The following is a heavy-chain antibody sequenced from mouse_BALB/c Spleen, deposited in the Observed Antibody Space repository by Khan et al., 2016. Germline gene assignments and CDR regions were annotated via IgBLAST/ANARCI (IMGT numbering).Heavy chain of an antibody. V-gene: IGHV3-2*02. J-gene: IGHJ3*01. D-gene: IGHD2-10*02. CDR3: AREEYGNYAWFAY. CDR2: ISYSGST. CDR1: GYSITSDYA. Sequence: EVQLVESGPGLVKPSQSLSLTCTVTGYSITSDYAWNWIRQFPGNKLEWMGYISYSGSTSYNPSLKSRISITRDTSKNQFFLQLNSVTTEDTATKYCAREEYGNYAWFAYWGEETLVTVSA.